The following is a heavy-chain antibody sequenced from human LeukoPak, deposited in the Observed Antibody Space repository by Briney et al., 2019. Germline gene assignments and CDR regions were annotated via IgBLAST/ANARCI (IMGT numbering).Heavy chain of an antibody. CDR1: GGSISSSSYY. CDR2: IYYSGST. D-gene: IGHD6-13*01. V-gene: IGHV4-39*01. Sequence: SETLSLTCTVSGGSISSSSYYWGWIRQPSGKGLEWIGSIYYSGSTYYNPSLKSRVTISVDTSKNQFSLKLSSVTAADTAVYYCARLPVAAAGESVDYWGQGTLVTVSS. CDR3: ARLPVAAAGESVDY. J-gene: IGHJ4*02.